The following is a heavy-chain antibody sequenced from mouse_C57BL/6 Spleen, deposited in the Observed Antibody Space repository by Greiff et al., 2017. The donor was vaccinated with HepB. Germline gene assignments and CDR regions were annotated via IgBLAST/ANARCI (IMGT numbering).Heavy chain of an antibody. CDR3: ARDPVYYFDY. Sequence: EVKLQESGPGLVKPSQSLSLTCSVTGYSITSGYYWNWIRQFPGNKLEWMGYISYDGSNNYNPSLKNRISITRDTSKNQFFLKLNSVTTEDTATYYCARDPVYYFDYWGQGTTLTVSS. CDR1: GYSITSGYY. J-gene: IGHJ2*01. CDR2: ISYDGSN. V-gene: IGHV3-6*01.